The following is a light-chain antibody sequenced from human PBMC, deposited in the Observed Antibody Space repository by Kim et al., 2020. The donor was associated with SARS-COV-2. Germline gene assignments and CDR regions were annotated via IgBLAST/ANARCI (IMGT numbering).Light chain of an antibody. Sequence: LGQTVRITCHGDSLRSYYASWYQQKPGQAPVLVIYGKNNRPSGIPDRFSGSSSGNTASLTITGAQAEDEADYYCNSRDSSGNHYVFGTGTKVTVL. CDR3: NSRDSSGNHYV. V-gene: IGLV3-19*01. J-gene: IGLJ1*01. CDR2: GKN. CDR1: SLRSYY.